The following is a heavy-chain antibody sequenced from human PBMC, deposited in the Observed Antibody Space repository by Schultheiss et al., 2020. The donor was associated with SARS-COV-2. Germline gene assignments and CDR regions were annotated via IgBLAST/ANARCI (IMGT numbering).Heavy chain of an antibody. CDR2: IIPILGIA. CDR1: GGTFSSYA. CDR3: ARGLKVAAAGSKDY. V-gene: IGHV1-69*04. Sequence: SVKVSCKASGGTFSSYAISWVRQAPGQGLEWMGRIIPILGIANYAQKFQGRVTITADKSTSTAYMELSSLRSEDTAVYYCARGLKVAAAGSKDYWGQGTLVTVSS. J-gene: IGHJ4*02. D-gene: IGHD6-13*01.